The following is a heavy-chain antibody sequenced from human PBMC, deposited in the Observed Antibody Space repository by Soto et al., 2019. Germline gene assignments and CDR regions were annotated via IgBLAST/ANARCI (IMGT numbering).Heavy chain of an antibody. CDR3: ARDKFGVRGVLDY. J-gene: IGHJ4*02. D-gene: IGHD3-10*01. CDR2: IKQDGSEK. V-gene: IGHV3-7*01. CDR1: GFTFSSYW. Sequence: PGGSLRLSCAASGFTFSSYWMSWVRQAPGKGLEWVANIKQDGSEKYYVDSVKGRFTISRDNAKNSLYLQMNSLRAEDTAVYYCARDKFGVRGVLDYWGQGTLVTVSS.